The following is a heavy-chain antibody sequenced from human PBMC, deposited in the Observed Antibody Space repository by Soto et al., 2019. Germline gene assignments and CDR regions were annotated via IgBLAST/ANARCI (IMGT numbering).Heavy chain of an antibody. CDR3: ARAGYDILTGYYKLDY. V-gene: IGHV4-34*01. CDR1: GGSFSGYY. Sequence: SETLSLTCAVYGGSFSGYYWSWIRQPPGRGLEWIGEINHSGSTNFNPSLKSRVTISVDTFKNQFSLKLSFVTAADTAVYYCARAGYDILTGYYKLDYWGQGTLVTVSS. D-gene: IGHD3-9*01. CDR2: INHSGST. J-gene: IGHJ4*02.